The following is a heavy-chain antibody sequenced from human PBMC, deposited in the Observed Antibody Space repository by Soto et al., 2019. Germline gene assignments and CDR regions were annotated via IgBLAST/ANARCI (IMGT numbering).Heavy chain of an antibody. V-gene: IGHV3-23*01. CDR1: GFNFSSYA. CDR3: ARGWEAGYYVAY. D-gene: IGHD3-22*01. J-gene: IGHJ4*02. CDR2: ITTSGDRS. Sequence: EVQLLESGGRLIQPGGSLRLSCAASGFNFSSYAMSWIRQAPGKGPEWVAGITTSGDRSGYADSVKGRFTVSRDNSQNPMYLQLNSLRGDDTAIYYCARGWEAGYYVAYWGQGTLVTVSS.